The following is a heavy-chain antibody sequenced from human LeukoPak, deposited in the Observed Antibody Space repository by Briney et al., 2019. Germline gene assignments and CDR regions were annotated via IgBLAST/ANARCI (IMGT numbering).Heavy chain of an antibody. D-gene: IGHD3-10*01. J-gene: IGHJ4*02. CDR3: AKGPSRSGSYYSDVDY. V-gene: IGHV3-30*02. CDR2: IRYDGSNK. CDR1: GFTFSSYG. Sequence: GGSLRLSRAASGFTFSSYGMHWVRQAPGKGLEWVAFIRYDGSNKYYADSVKGRFTISRDNSKNTLYLQMNSLRAEDTAVYYCAKGPSRSGSYYSDVDYWGQGTLVTVSS.